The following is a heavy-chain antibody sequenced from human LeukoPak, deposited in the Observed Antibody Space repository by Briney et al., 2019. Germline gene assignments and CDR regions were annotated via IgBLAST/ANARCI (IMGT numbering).Heavy chain of an antibody. Sequence: SETLSLTCTVSGGSISSSSYYWGWIRQPSGKRLEWSGSIYYSGSTYYNPSLKSRVTISVDTSKNQFSLKLSSVTAADTAVYYCARRRRYCSGGSCYDAFDIWGQGTMVTVSS. CDR3: ARRRRYCSGGSCYDAFDI. CDR1: GGSISSSSYY. J-gene: IGHJ3*02. D-gene: IGHD2-15*01. V-gene: IGHV4-39*01. CDR2: IYYSGST.